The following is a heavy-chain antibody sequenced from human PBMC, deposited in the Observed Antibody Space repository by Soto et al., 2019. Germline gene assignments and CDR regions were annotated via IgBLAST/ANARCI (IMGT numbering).Heavy chain of an antibody. D-gene: IGHD6-13*01. V-gene: IGHV1-69*12. Sequence: QVQLVQSGAEVKKPGSSVKISCKASGGTFSSYAISWVRQAPGQGLEWMGGIIPIFGTANYAQKFQGRVTITADESTSTAYMELSSLGSEDTAVYYWARDTGYSSSWYDAFDIWGQGTMVTVSS. CDR3: ARDTGYSSSWYDAFDI. CDR1: GGTFSSYA. CDR2: IIPIFGTA. J-gene: IGHJ3*02.